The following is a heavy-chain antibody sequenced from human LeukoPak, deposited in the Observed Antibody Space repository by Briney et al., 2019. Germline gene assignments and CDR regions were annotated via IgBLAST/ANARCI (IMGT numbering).Heavy chain of an antibody. D-gene: IGHD1-26*01. V-gene: IGHV3-48*03. CDR3: AKRSYSSTYYFDF. Sequence: GGSLRLSCAASGFTFSSYEMNWVRQAPGKGLEWVSYISSSGSTIYCADSVKGRFTISRDNAKNSLYLQMNSLRAEDTAVYYCAKRSYSSTYYFDFWGQGTLVTVSS. CDR1: GFTFSSYE. J-gene: IGHJ4*02. CDR2: ISSSGSTI.